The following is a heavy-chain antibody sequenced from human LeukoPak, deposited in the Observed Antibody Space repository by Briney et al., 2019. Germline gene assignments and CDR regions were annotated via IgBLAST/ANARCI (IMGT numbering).Heavy chain of an antibody. CDR3: ASRYSGSYSQPDY. Sequence: PGGSLRLSCAASGFTFSSYWMHWVRQAPGKGLVWVSRINSDGSSTSYADSVKGRFTISRDNAKNTLYLQMNSLRAEDTAVYYCASRYSGSYSQPDYWGQGTLVTVSS. CDR1: GFTFSSYW. V-gene: IGHV3-74*01. D-gene: IGHD1-26*01. J-gene: IGHJ4*02. CDR2: INSDGSST.